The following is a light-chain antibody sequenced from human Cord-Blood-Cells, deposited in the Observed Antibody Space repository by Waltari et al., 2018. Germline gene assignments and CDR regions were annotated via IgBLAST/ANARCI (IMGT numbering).Light chain of an antibody. V-gene: IGLV6-57*03. Sequence: NFMLTQPHSVSESPGKTVTISCTRSSGSIASNYVQWSQQRPGSAPTTVVYEDNQRPPGVPDRFSGSIDSSSNSASLTISGLKTEDEADYYCQSYDSSNQVFGGGTKLTVL. CDR1: SGSIASNY. CDR3: QSYDSSNQV. J-gene: IGLJ3*02. CDR2: EDN.